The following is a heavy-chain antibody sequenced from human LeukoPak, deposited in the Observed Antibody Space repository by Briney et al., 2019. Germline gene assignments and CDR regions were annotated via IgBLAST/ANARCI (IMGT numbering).Heavy chain of an antibody. CDR2: ISAGGYPI. V-gene: IGHV3-11*04. J-gene: IGHJ4*01. CDR1: GFTFNDYY. CDR3: VMTAGPPTDH. Sequence: AGSLTLACTGSGFTFNDYYMSWVRQAPGKGLEWLSFISAGGYPIYYADSVRGRFTISRDTAKNSLYLQMNSLRVEDTAVYYCVMTAGPPTDHWGQGALVTVSS.